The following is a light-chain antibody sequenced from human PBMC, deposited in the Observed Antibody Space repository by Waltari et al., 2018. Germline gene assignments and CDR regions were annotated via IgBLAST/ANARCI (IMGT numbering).Light chain of an antibody. J-gene: IGLJ2*01. Sequence: SYELTQPPPVSVPPGQPASITCPGEKIENKYVYWYQQKSGQSPVLVIHQDTKRPSGIPERFSGSNSGSAATLTITGTQAVDEADYYCQAWDSSAVIFGGGTKLTVL. CDR2: QDT. CDR1: KIENKY. V-gene: IGLV3-1*01. CDR3: QAWDSSAVI.